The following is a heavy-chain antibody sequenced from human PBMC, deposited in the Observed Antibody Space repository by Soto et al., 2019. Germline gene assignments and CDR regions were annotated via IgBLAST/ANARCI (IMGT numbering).Heavy chain of an antibody. CDR2: INPNSGGP. J-gene: IGHJ6*02. CDR1: GYTFTGYY. D-gene: IGHD3-3*01. Sequence: GASVKVSCKASGYTFTGYYIHWVRQAPGQRLEWMGYINPNSGGPNYAQKFQGRVTMTRDTSISTAYMELSRLRSDDTAVYFCATDYWSGDRYYYGMDVWGQGTTVTVSS. CDR3: ATDYWSGDRYYYGMDV. V-gene: IGHV1-2*02.